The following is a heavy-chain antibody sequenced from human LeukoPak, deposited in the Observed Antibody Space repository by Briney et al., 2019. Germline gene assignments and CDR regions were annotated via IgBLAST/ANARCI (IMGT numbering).Heavy chain of an antibody. CDR3: AADYYDSSGYYCFDY. J-gene: IGHJ4*02. D-gene: IGHD3-22*01. CDR2: IIPIFGTA. CDR1: GGTFSSYA. V-gene: IGHV1-69*13. Sequence: SVKVSCKASGGTFSSYAISWVRQAPGQGLEWMGGIIPIFGTANYAQKFQGRATITADESTSTAYMELSSLRSEDTAVYYCAADYYDSSGYYCFDYWGQGTLVTVSS.